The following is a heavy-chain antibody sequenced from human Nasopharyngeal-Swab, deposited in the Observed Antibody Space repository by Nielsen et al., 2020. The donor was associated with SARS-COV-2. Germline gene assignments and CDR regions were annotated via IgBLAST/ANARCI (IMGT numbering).Heavy chain of an antibody. D-gene: IGHD1-26*01. CDR3: AKEGGGGNYLYYYYYGMDV. Sequence: VRQAPGKRLEWVSVISGNGGTTYYADSVKGRFTISRDNSQNTLFLQMNSLRAEDTAVYYCAKEGGGGNYLYYYYYGMDVWGQGTTVTVSS. V-gene: IGHV3-23*01. J-gene: IGHJ6*02. CDR2: ISGNGGTT.